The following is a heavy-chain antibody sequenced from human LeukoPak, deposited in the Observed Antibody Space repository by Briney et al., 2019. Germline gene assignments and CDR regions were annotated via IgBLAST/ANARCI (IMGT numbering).Heavy chain of an antibody. D-gene: IGHD3-10*01. Sequence: GASVKVSCKASGYTFTSYGISWVRQAPGQGLEWMRWISAYNGNTNYAQKLQGRVTMTRNTSISTAYMELSSLRSEDTAVYYCARAYSGSLWWGDVWGQGTTVTVSS. V-gene: IGHV1-18*01. CDR2: ISAYNGNT. CDR3: ARAYSGSLWWGDV. CDR1: GYTFTSYG. J-gene: IGHJ6*02.